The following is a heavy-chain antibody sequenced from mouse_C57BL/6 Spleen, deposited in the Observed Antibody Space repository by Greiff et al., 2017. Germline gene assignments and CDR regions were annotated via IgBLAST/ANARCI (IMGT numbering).Heavy chain of an antibody. CDR2: INPSTGGT. V-gene: IGHV1-53*01. Sequence: VQLQQPGTELVKPGASVKLSCKASGYTFTSSWMHWVKQRPGQGLEWIGNINPSTGGTNYNEKFKSKDTLTVAKSSNTAYMQLSSLTAEDSAICYIARGGFDYWGQGTTLTVSS. CDR3: ARGGFDY. CDR1: GYTFTSSW. J-gene: IGHJ2*01.